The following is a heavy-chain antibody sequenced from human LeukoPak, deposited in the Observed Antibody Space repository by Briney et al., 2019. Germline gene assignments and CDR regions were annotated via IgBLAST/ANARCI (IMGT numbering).Heavy chain of an antibody. CDR3: AKGPSSTLGFLDY. J-gene: IGHJ4*02. Sequence: GGSLRLSCAASGFTFSSYAMSRVRQAPGKGLEWVSAISGSGGSTYYADSVKGRFTISRDNSKNTLYLQMNSLRAEDTAVYYCAKGPSSTLGFLDYWGQGTLVTVSS. CDR1: GFTFSSYA. CDR2: ISGSGGST. D-gene: IGHD2-2*01. V-gene: IGHV3-23*01.